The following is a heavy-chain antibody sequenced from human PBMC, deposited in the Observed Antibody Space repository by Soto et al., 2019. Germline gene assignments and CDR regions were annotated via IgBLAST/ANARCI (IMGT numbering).Heavy chain of an antibody. D-gene: IGHD3-3*01. CDR3: AKQFLAYYDFWSGHQDGSYFDY. CDR1: AFAFKNYA. J-gene: IGHJ4*02. Sequence: GGSLRLSCAASAFAFKNYAMTWVRQVPGQGLEWVSSIDETGGSATYADFVKGRFTISRDNSRDTLSLQMNSLRVEDTAIYYCAKQFLAYYDFWSGHQDGSYFDYWGQGIQVTVSS. V-gene: IGHV3-23*01. CDR2: IDETGGSA.